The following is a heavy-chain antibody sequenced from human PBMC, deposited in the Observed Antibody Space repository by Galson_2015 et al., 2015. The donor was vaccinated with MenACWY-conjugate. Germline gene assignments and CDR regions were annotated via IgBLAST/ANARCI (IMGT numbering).Heavy chain of an antibody. CDR2: IYSGGNT. D-gene: IGHD3-10*01. J-gene: IGHJ6*02. CDR1: GLTVSSNY. CDR3: ARDRSFSSRGVVTSSRMDV. V-gene: IGHV3-53*01. Sequence: SLRLSCAASGLTVSSNYMSWVRQAPGKGLEWVSIIYSGGNTYYADSVKGRFTISRDNSKNTLYLQMNSLRAEDTAVYYCARDRSFSSRGVVTSSRMDVWGQGTTVTVSS.